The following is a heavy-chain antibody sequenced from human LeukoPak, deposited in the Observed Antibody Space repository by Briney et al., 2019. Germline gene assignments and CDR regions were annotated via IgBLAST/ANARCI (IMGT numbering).Heavy chain of an antibody. D-gene: IGHD3-3*01. Sequence: GGSLRLSCSASGFTFSNYYMSWIRQVPGKGLEWVSYVSTSGITLYHADSVKGRFIISRDNAKNSLFLQMNSLRDEDTAVYYCARGTIFGVVIGWFDPWGQGTLVTVSS. CDR1: GFTFSNYY. CDR3: ARGTIFGVVIGWFDP. CDR2: VSTSGITL. J-gene: IGHJ5*02. V-gene: IGHV3-11*04.